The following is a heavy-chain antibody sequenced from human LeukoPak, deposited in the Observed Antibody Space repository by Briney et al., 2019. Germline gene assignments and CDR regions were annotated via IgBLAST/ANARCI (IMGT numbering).Heavy chain of an antibody. CDR2: ILSSGST. Sequence: PSETLSLTCTVSSGSINNYYWSWIRQPPGKGLEWIGYILSSGSTNYNPSVKSRVTISVGTSKNQFSLKLSSVTAADTAVYYCASRVGWNYYFDYWGQGTLVTVSS. V-gene: IGHV4-59*08. CDR1: SGSINNYY. CDR3: ASRVGWNYYFDY. D-gene: IGHD5-24*01. J-gene: IGHJ4*02.